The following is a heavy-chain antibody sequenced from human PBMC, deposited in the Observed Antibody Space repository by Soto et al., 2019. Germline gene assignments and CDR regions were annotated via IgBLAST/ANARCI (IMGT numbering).Heavy chain of an antibody. CDR2: INHSGST. D-gene: IGHD3-3*01. CDR1: GGSFSGYY. V-gene: IGHV4-34*01. CDR3: ARSHITIFGVVTIQDAFDI. J-gene: IGHJ3*02. Sequence: SETLSLTCAVYGGSFSGYYWSWIRQPPGKGLEWIGEINHSGSTNYNPSLKSRVTISVDTSKNQFSLKLSSVTAADTAVYYCARSHITIFGVVTIQDAFDIWGQGTMVTVSS.